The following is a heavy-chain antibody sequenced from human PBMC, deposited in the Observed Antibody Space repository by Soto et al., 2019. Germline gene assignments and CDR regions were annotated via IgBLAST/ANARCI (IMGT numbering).Heavy chain of an antibody. CDR2: ISAYNGNT. Sequence: GASVKVSCKASGYTFTSYGISWVRQAPGQGLEWMGWISAYNGNTNYAQKLQGRVTMTTDTSTSTAYMELRSLRSDDTAVYYCARDPLTMIVVVTDDAFDIWGQGTMVTVSS. J-gene: IGHJ3*02. CDR1: GYTFTSYG. V-gene: IGHV1-18*01. CDR3: ARDPLTMIVVVTDDAFDI. D-gene: IGHD3-22*01.